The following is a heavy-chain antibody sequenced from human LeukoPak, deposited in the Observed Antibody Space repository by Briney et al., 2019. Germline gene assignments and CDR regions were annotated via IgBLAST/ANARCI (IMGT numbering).Heavy chain of an antibody. CDR3: ARDPTGGSRGEYYFDY. V-gene: IGHV3-48*04. D-gene: IGHD3-22*01. CDR1: GFTFSSYS. Sequence: GGSLRLSCAASGFTFSSYSMNWVRQAPGKGLEWVSYISSSRSNIYYADSVQGRFTISRDNAKNSLYLQMNSLRAEDTAVYYCARDPTGGSRGEYYFDYWGQGTLVTVSS. CDR2: ISSSRSNI. J-gene: IGHJ4*02.